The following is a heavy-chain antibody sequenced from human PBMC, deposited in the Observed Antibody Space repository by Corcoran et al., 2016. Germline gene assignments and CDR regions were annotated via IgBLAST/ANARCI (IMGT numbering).Heavy chain of an antibody. CDR2: IRSKAYGGTT. D-gene: IGHD2-15*01. V-gene: IGHV3-49*03. Sequence: EVQLVESGGGLVQPGRSLRLSCTASGFTFGDYAMSWFRQAPGKGLEWVGFIRSKAYGGTTEYAASVKGRFTISRDDSKSIAYLQMNSLKTEGTAVYYCTRRARGCSGGSCYSPYWGQGTLVTISS. CDR3: TRRARGCSGGSCYSPY. CDR1: GFTFGDYA. J-gene: IGHJ4*02.